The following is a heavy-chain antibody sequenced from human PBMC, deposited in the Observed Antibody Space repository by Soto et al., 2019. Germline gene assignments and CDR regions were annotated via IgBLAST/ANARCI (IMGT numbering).Heavy chain of an antibody. CDR2: ISSSSSYI. Sequence: GGSLRLSCAASGFTFSSYSMNWVRQAPGKGLEWVSSISSSSSYIYYADSVKGRFTISRDNAKNSLYLQMNSLRAEDTAVYYCARESEVDYDYVWGSYRSFDYWGQGTLVTVSS. V-gene: IGHV3-21*01. CDR3: ARESEVDYDYVWGSYRSFDY. D-gene: IGHD3-16*02. J-gene: IGHJ4*02. CDR1: GFTFSSYS.